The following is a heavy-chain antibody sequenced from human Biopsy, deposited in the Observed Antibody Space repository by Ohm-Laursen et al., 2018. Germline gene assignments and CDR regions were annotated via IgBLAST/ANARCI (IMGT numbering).Heavy chain of an antibody. D-gene: IGHD1-26*01. CDR1: GGSISGSS. J-gene: IGHJ2*01. V-gene: IGHV4-59*08. CDR2: ISYSRDT. CDR3: ARHAPSYSGSYWRYFDL. Sequence: SETLSLTCTVSGGSISGSSWSWIRQAPGKGLEWIGYISYSRDTNYNPSLKSRITISVDTSENHLSLRLTSVTAADTAVYYCARHAPSYSGSYWRYFDLWGRGTLVTVSS.